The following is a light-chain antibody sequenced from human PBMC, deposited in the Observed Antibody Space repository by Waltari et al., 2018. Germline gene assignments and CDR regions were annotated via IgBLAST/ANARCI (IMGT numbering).Light chain of an antibody. CDR2: NGK. CDR3: ATWDDSLSGPV. J-gene: IGLJ3*02. CDR1: SPTIGGNT. Sequence: QSVLTQPPSVSGAPGQRVTTPCSGSSPTIGGNTVTWYPHLPGRAPKPLIYNGKRRPSGVPDRFSESKSGTSDSLAITGLQSEDEADYYCATWDDSLSGPVFGGGTKLTVL. V-gene: IGLV1-44*01.